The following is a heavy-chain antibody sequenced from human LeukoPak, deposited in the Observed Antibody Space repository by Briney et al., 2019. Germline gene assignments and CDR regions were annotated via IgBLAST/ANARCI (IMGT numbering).Heavy chain of an antibody. J-gene: IGHJ4*02. CDR3: VKGIAGGPYYFDY. Sequence: PGGSLRLSCSASGFTFSNYAMHWVRKAPGKGLDYVSAISGNGGSTYYADSVKGRFTISRDNSKNTLYLQMSSLRVEDTAVFYCVKGIAGGPYYFDYWGQGTLVTVSS. CDR2: ISGNGGST. D-gene: IGHD6-13*01. V-gene: IGHV3-64D*06. CDR1: GFTFSNYA.